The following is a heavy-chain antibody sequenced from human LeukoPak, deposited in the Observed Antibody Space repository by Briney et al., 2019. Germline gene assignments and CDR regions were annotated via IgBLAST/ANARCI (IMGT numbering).Heavy chain of an antibody. CDR2: ISSSGSTM. D-gene: IGHD1-26*01. Sequence: GGSLRLSCAASGFILSDYYMSWIRQAPGKGLEWVSYISSSGSTMYYTDSVKGRFTISRDNAKDSLYLQMNSLRAEDTAVYYCAKSGGFFDTWGQGTLVTVSS. CDR3: AKSGGFFDT. V-gene: IGHV3-11*01. CDR1: GFILSDYY. J-gene: IGHJ5*02.